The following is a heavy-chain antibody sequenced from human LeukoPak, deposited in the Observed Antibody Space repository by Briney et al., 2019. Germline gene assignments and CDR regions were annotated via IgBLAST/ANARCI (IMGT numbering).Heavy chain of an antibody. V-gene: IGHV1-3*01. D-gene: IGHD6-19*01. J-gene: IGHJ4*02. CDR2: INAGNGNT. Sequence: ASVKVSCKASGYTFTSYAMHWVRQAPGQRLEGMGWINAGNGNTKYSQKFQGRVTITRDTSASTAYMELSSLRSEDTAVYYCARDKVAGTMDYWGQGTLVTVSS. CDR1: GYTFTSYA. CDR3: ARDKVAGTMDY.